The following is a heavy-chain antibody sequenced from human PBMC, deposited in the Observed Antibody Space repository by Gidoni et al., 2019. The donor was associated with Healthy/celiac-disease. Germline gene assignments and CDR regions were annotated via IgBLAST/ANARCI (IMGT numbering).Heavy chain of an antibody. Sequence: EVQLVESGGDVVRPGGSLRLSCAASGFTFEDYGMSWVRQAPGKGLEWVSGINWNGGSTGYADSLKGRFTISRDNAKNSLYLQMNSLRVEDTALYYCARDHPIGVAGRGPFDNWGQGTLVTVSS. D-gene: IGHD6-19*01. CDR3: ARDHPIGVAGRGPFDN. CDR1: GFTFEDYG. V-gene: IGHV3-20*04. CDR2: INWNGGST. J-gene: IGHJ4*02.